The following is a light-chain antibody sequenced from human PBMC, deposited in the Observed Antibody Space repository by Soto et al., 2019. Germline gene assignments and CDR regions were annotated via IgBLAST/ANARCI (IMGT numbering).Light chain of an antibody. CDR1: QSLNRW. CDR3: QQYNTSAWT. V-gene: IGKV1-5*01. Sequence: DIEMSQSPSSLSASVGDRVTITCRASQSLNRWLAWYQQKPGKAPKLLIYDASSLQSGVPARFSGSGSGTEFALTISSLEADDVAAYYCQQYNTSAWTFGQGTKVDIK. CDR2: DAS. J-gene: IGKJ1*01.